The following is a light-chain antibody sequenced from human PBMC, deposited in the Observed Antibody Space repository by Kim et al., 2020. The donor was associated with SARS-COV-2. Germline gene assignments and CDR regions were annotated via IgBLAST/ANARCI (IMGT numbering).Light chain of an antibody. CDR2: DNN. J-gene: IGLJ1*01. Sequence: GQKVTVSCSGNSANIGNNYVSWYQQLPGTAPKLLIYDNNNRPSGIPDRFSGSKSGTSATLGITGLQTGDEADYYCGTWDSSLSAYVFGTGTKVTVL. CDR1: SANIGNNY. V-gene: IGLV1-51*01. CDR3: GTWDSSLSAYV.